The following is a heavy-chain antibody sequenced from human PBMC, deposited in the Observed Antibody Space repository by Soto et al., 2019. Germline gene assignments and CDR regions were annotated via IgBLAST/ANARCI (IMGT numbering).Heavy chain of an antibody. CDR3: ARDPPATRHGMDV. Sequence: WGSLRLSCAASVFTGSSNYMSWVRQAPGKGLEWVSVIYSGGSTYYADSVRGRFTISRDNSKNTLYLQMKSLRAEDTAVYYCARDPPATRHGMDVWGQGTTVTVS. J-gene: IGHJ6*02. CDR2: IYSGGST. CDR1: VFTGSSNY. V-gene: IGHV3-53*01.